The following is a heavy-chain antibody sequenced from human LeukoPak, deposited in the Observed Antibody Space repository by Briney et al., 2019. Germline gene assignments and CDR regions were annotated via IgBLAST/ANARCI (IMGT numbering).Heavy chain of an antibody. D-gene: IGHD3-3*01. V-gene: IGHV1-2*02. CDR3: ARASAGATIFGVADDSFDI. Sequence: ASVKVSCKASGYTLTDYYMHRVRQAPGQGLEWMGGINPNSGGTNYAQKFQGRVTMTRDTSINTAYMELSSLRSEDTAMYYCARASAGATIFGVADDSFDIWGQGTMVTVSS. CDR1: GYTLTDYY. CDR2: INPNSGGT. J-gene: IGHJ3*02.